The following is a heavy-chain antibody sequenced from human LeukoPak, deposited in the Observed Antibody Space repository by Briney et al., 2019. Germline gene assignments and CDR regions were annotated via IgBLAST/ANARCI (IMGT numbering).Heavy chain of an antibody. CDR3: ARDFYDSSGNFLGLCY. V-gene: IGHV1-46*01. J-gene: IGHJ4*02. CDR1: GYTFTSYY. CDR2: INPSGGST. D-gene: IGHD3-22*01. Sequence: ASVKVSCKASGYTFTSYYMHWVRQAPGQGLEWMGIINPSGGSTSYAQKFQGRVTMTRDTSTSTVYMELSSLRSEDTAVYYCARDFYDSSGNFLGLCYWGQGTLATVSS.